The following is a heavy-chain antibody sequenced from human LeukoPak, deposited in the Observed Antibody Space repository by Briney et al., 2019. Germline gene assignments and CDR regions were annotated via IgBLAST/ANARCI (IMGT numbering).Heavy chain of an antibody. V-gene: IGHV3-9*01. D-gene: IGHD5-12*01. CDR2: ISWNSGSI. J-gene: IGHJ4*02. Sequence: PGGSLRLSCAASGFTFDDYAMHWVRQAPGKGLEWVSGISWNSGSIGYADSVKGRFTISRDNAKNSLYLQMNSLRAEDTALYYCARGDDSGYYDYFDYWGQGALVTVSS. CDR3: ARGDDSGYYDYFDY. CDR1: GFTFDDYA.